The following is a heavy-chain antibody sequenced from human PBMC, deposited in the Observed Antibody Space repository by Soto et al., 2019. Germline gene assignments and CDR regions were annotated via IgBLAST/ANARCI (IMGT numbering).Heavy chain of an antibody. V-gene: IGHV1-46*01. CDR1: GYTFTSSY. CDR2: INPSGGST. J-gene: IGHJ4*02. D-gene: IGHD2-15*01. Sequence: GASVKVSCKASGYTFTSSYMHWVRQAPGQGLEWMGIINPSGGSTSYAQKFQGRVTMTRDTSTSTVYMELSSLRSEDTAVYYCARVYCSGGSCYGIGYWGQGTLVTSPQ. CDR3: ARVYCSGGSCYGIGY.